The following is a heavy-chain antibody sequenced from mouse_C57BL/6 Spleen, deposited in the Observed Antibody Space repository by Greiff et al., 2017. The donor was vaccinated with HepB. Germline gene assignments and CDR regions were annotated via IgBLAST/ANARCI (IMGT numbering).Heavy chain of an antibody. CDR2: INPSNGGT. CDR3: ASGITTIVAPYAMDY. J-gene: IGHJ4*01. V-gene: IGHV1-53*01. D-gene: IGHD1-1*01. CDR1: GYTFTSYW. Sequence: QVQLQQPGTELVKPGASVKLSCKASGYTFTSYWMHWVKQRPGQGLEWIGNINPSNGGTNYNEKFKSKATLTVDKSSSTAYMQLSSLTSEDSAVYYCASGITTIVAPYAMDYWGQGTSVTVSS.